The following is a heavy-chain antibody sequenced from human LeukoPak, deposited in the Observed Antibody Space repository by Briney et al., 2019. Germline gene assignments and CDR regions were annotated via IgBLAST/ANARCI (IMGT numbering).Heavy chain of an antibody. CDR3: ARAMRSGYDY. CDR1: GFTFSNYG. V-gene: IGHV3-48*02. J-gene: IGHJ4*02. CDR2: ISSRSDSI. D-gene: IGHD5-12*01. Sequence: GGSLRLSCAASGFTFSNYGMNWVRQAPGKRLEWVSYISSRSDSIYYADSVKGRFTISRDNAQNSLYLQMNSLRDEDTAVCYCARAMRSGYDYWGQGTLVTVSS.